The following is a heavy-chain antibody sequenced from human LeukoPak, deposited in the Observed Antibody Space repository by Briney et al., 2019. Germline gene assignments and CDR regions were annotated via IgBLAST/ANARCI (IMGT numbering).Heavy chain of an antibody. D-gene: IGHD1-7*01. V-gene: IGHV4-39*01. CDR3: AKTTRASIRSAFDI. Sequence: PSATLYLTCTVSGGSITTSSYYWGWVRQPPGMGLEWIGRTSHSGTTFYSPSLRSRVSISVDTSNSQFSLKLSSMTATDTAVYYCAKTTRASIRSAFDIWGQGTLVTVSS. J-gene: IGHJ3*02. CDR2: TSHSGTT. CDR1: GGSITTSSYY.